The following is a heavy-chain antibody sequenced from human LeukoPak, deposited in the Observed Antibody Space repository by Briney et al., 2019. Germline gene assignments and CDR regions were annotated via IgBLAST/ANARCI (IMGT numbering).Heavy chain of an antibody. V-gene: IGHV3-48*04. CDR1: DFTLSRYW. CDR3: ASYVGYSSSWYSYYYGMDV. CDR2: ISSSGSTI. J-gene: IGHJ6*02. D-gene: IGHD6-13*01. Sequence: GGSLRLSCAASDFTLSRYWMTWVRQAPGRGLEWVSYISSSGSTIYYADSVKGRFTISRDNAKNSLYLQMNSLRAEDTAVYYCASYVGYSSSWYSYYYGMDVWGQGTTVTVSS.